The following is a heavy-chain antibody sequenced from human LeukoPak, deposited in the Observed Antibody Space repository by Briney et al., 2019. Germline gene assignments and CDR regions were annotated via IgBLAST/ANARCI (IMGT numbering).Heavy chain of an antibody. CDR3: ARNPGSSAGYYYYYMDV. J-gene: IGHJ6*03. CDR1: GSTFSSYW. D-gene: IGHD6-6*01. CDR2: IKQDGSEK. Sequence: GGSLRLSCAASGSTFSSYWMSWVRQAPGKGLEWVANIKQDGSEKYYVDSVKGRFTISRDNAKNSLYLQMNSLRAEDTAVHYCARNPGSSAGYYYYYMDVWGKGTTVTVSS. V-gene: IGHV3-7*01.